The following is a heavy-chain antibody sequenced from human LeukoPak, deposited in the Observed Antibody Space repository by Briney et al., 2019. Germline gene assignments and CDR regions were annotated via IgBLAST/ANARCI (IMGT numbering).Heavy chain of an antibody. CDR2: IIPILGIT. V-gene: IGHV1-69*04. CDR1: GYTFSSYA. D-gene: IGHD3-10*01. CDR3: AREGEVPVGWFGP. Sequence: SVKVSCKASGYTFSSYAISWVRQAPGQGLEWMGRIIPILGITNYAQKFQGRVTMTGDTSISTAYMELSSLRSDDTAVYYCAREGEVPVGWFGPWGQGTLVNVSS. J-gene: IGHJ5*02.